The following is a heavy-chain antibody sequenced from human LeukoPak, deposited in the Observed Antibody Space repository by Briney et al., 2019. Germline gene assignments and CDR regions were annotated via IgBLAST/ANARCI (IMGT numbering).Heavy chain of an antibody. CDR2: ISAYNGNT. Sequence: GASVKVSCKASGYTFTSYGISWVRQAPGQGLEWMGWISAYNGNTNYAQKLQGRVTMTTDTSTSTAYMELRSLRSDDTAVYYCARDSFEDGLTPKIFDYWGQGTLVTVSS. V-gene: IGHV1-18*01. CDR1: GYTFTSYG. CDR3: ARDSFEDGLTPKIFDY. J-gene: IGHJ4*02. D-gene: IGHD3-9*01.